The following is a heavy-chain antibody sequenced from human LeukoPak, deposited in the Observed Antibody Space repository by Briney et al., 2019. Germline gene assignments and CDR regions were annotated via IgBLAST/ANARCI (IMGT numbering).Heavy chain of an antibody. CDR3: ARALDSSSSRYQAFEY. CDR1: GYTFTSYD. Sequence: ASVKVSCKASGYTFTSYDINWVRQATGQGLEWMGWMNPNSGNTGYAQKFQGRVTMTRNTSISTAYMELSSLRSEDTAVYYCARALDSSSSRYQAFEYWGQGTLVTVSS. J-gene: IGHJ4*02. D-gene: IGHD2-2*01. V-gene: IGHV1-8*01. CDR2: MNPNSGNT.